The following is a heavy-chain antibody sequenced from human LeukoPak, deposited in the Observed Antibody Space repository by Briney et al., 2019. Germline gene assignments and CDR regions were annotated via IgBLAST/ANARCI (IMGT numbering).Heavy chain of an antibody. CDR2: ISGGGDST. CDR3: AKELVGARDY. Sequence: PGGSLRLSCATSGFTFSSYAMSWVRQAPGKGLEWVSTISGGGDSTYYADSVKGRFTISRDNSKNTLYLQMNSLRAEDTAVYYCAKELVGARDYWGQGTLVTVSS. V-gene: IGHV3-23*01. D-gene: IGHD1-26*01. CDR1: GFTFSSYA. J-gene: IGHJ4*02.